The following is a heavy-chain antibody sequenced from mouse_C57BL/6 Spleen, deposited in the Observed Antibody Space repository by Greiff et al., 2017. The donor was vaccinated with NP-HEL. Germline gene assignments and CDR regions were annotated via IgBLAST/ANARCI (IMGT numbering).Heavy chain of an antibody. CDR3: TRRWDGDY. J-gene: IGHJ2*01. CDR2: IDPETGGT. V-gene: IGHV1-15*01. D-gene: IGHD4-1*01. Sequence: VQLQQSGAELVRPGASVTLSCKASGYTFTDYEMHWVKQTPVHGLEWIGAIDPETGGTAYNQKFKGKAILTADKSSSTAYMELRSLTSEDTAVYYCTRRWDGDYWGQGTTLTVSS. CDR1: GYTFTDYE.